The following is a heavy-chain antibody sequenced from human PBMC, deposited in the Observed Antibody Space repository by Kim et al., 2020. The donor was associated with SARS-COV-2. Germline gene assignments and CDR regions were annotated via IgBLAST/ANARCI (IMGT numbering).Heavy chain of an antibody. Sequence: GGSLRLSCAASEFTFSTYWMYWVRQAPGKVLVWVSRISSSGNSTNYADSVKGRFTISRDNAKNTLYLQMNSLRAEDTAVYYCARASSTSCPCYYMDVWGKGTTVTVSS. CDR3: ARASSTSCPCYYMDV. J-gene: IGHJ6*03. V-gene: IGHV3-74*01. CDR2: ISSSGNST. CDR1: EFTFSTYW. D-gene: IGHD2-2*01.